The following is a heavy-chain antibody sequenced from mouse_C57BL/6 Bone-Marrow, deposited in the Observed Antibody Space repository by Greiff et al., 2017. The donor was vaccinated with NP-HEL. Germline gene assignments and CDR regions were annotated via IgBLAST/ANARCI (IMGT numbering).Heavy chain of an antibody. CDR2: INPYNGGT. D-gene: IGHD2-3*01. J-gene: IGHJ1*03. CDR1: GYTFTDYY. CDR3: ARERRWLLTWYFDV. V-gene: IGHV1-19*01. Sequence: EVQLQQSGPVLVKPGASVKMSCKASGYTFTDYYMNWVKQSHGKSLEWIGVINPYNGGTSYNQKFKGKATLTVDKSSSTAYMELNSLTSEDSAVYYCARERRWLLTWYFDVGGRGTTVTVSS.